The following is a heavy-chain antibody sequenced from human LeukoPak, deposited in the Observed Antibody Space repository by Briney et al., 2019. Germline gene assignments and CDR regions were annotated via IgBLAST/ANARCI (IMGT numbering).Heavy chain of an antibody. D-gene: IGHD5-18*01. CDR2: ISGSGGST. J-gene: IGHJ4*02. Sequence: GGSLRLSCAASGFTFSSYAMSWVRQAPGKGLEWVSAISGSGGSTYYADPVKGRFTISRDNAKNSLYLQMNSLRAEDTALYYCAKGGYSYGRIKFDYWGQGTLVTVSS. CDR1: GFTFSSYA. CDR3: AKGGYSYGRIKFDY. V-gene: IGHV3-23*01.